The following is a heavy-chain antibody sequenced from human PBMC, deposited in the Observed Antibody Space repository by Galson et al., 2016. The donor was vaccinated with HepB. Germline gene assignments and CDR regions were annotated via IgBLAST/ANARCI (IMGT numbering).Heavy chain of an antibody. Sequence: SLRLSCAASGFSFSTYDFNWVRQAPGKGLEWVSHISTSGTTKYYKDSVKGRFTLSRDNTKNSLYLQMDSLRADDTAVYYCARDQGIICGGRCWGDAFVIWGQGTMVTVSS. CDR3: ARDQGIICGGRCWGDAFVI. V-gene: IGHV3-48*03. J-gene: IGHJ3*02. D-gene: IGHD2-15*01. CDR2: ISTSGTTK. CDR1: GFSFSTYD.